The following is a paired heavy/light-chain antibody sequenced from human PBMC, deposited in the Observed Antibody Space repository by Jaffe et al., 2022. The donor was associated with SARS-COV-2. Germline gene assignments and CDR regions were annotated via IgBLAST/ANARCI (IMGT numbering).Light chain of an antibody. CDR2: LGS. J-gene: IGKJ3*01. CDR1: QSLLHSNGYNY. CDR3: MQPLQTPFT. V-gene: IGKV2-28*01. Sequence: DIVMTQSPLSLPVTPGEPASISCRSSQSLLHSNGYNYLDWYLQKPGQSPQLLIYLGSNRASGVPDRFSGSGSGTDFTLKISRVEAEDVGVYYCMQPLQTPFTFGPGTKVDIK.
Heavy chain of an antibody. J-gene: IGHJ4*02. CDR1: GFSFGDFA. V-gene: IGHV3-49*03. CDR3: TRGGGTYYYDSSGYYRPPYRPPVDY. D-gene: IGHD3-22*01. CDR2: IGSIAYGGTT. Sequence: EVQVVESGGGLVQPGRSLNLSCTTSGFSFGDFAMSWFRQAPGKGLEWVGFIGSIAYGGTTEYAASVKGRFTISRDDSKSIAYLQMNSLKTEDTAVYYCTRGGGTYYYDSSGYYRPPYRPPVDYWGQGTLVTVSS.